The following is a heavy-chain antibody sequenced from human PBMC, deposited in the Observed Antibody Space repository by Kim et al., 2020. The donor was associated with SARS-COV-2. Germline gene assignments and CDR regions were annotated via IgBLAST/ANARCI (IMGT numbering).Heavy chain of an antibody. D-gene: IGHD6-19*01. Sequence: ASVKDSCKASGHTFTSYYMHWVRQAPGQGLEWMGIINPSGGSTSNVQKFQGRVTMTRDTSTSTVYMELSSLRSEDTAVYYCARGGGAVAGSHYWGQGTQVTVSS. CDR1: GHTFTSYY. CDR3: ARGGGAVAGSHY. CDR2: INPSGGST. J-gene: IGHJ4*02. V-gene: IGHV1-46*01.